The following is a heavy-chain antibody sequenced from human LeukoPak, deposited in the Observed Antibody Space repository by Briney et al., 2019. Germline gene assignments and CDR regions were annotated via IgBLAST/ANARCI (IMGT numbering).Heavy chain of an antibody. Sequence: GGSLRLSCAASGFTFSNAWMSWVRQAPGKGLEWVGRIKSKTDGGTTDYAAPVKGRFTISRDDSKNTLYLQMSSLKTEDTAVYYCTTDLRWLQSPLDYWGQGTLVTVSS. D-gene: IGHD5-24*01. J-gene: IGHJ4*02. V-gene: IGHV3-15*01. CDR1: GFTFSNAW. CDR2: IKSKTDGGTT. CDR3: TTDLRWLQSPLDY.